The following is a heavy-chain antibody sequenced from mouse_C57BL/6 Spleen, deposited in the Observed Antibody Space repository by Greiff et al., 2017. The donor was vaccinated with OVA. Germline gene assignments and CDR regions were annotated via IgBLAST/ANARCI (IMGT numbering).Heavy chain of an antibody. CDR1: GYTFTSYW. Sequence: VKLQQPGAELVKPGASVKMSCKASGYTFTSYWLTWVKQRPGQGLEWIGDIYPGSGSTNYNEKFKSKATLTVDTSSSTAYMQLSSLTSEDSAVYYCARRAYYSNPWFAYWGQGTLVTVSA. CDR2: IYPGSGST. V-gene: IGHV1-55*01. D-gene: IGHD2-5*01. J-gene: IGHJ3*01. CDR3: ARRAYYSNPWFAY.